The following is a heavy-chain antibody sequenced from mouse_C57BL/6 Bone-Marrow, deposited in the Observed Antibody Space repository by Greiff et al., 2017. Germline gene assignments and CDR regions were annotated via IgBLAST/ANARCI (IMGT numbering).Heavy chain of an antibody. CDR3: ARLLLITGYFDV. CDR2: ISSGGSYT. V-gene: IGHV5-6*01. D-gene: IGHD2-4*01. J-gene: IGHJ1*03. Sequence: EVMLVESGGDLVKPGGSLKLSCAAAGFTFSSYGMSWVRQTPDKRLEWVATISSGGSYTYYPASVKGRFTISRDNAKNTLYLQMSSLKSDDTAMYYCARLLLITGYFDVWGTGTTVTVSS. CDR1: GFTFSSYG.